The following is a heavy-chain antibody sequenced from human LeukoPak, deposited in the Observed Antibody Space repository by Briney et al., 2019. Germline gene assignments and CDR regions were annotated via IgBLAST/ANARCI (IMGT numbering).Heavy chain of an antibody. J-gene: IGHJ5*01. V-gene: IGHV1-2*02. D-gene: IGHD6-13*01. CDR2: INPNSGAT. CDR3: ARDRQYGSSWRRTSFDP. Sequence: GASVKVSCKASGYTFNGYYINWVRQAPGQSLEWMGWINPNSGATKFAEKFQGRVTLTRDTSVNTAYIELNNLTSDDTAVYFCARDRQYGSSWRRTSFDPWGQGTLVTVSS. CDR1: GYTFNGYY.